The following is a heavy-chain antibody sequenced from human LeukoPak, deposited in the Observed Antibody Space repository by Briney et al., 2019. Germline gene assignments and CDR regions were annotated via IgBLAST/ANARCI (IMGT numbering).Heavy chain of an antibody. CDR2: IWYDGSNK. J-gene: IGHJ3*02. D-gene: IGHD2-2*01. Sequence: GRSPRLSCAASGFTFSSYGMHWVRQAPGKGLEWVAVIWYDGSNKYYADSVKGRFTISRDNSKNTLYLQMNSLRAEDTAVYYCARDHPYCSSTSCYAEAFDIWGQGTMVTVSS. CDR1: GFTFSSYG. CDR3: ARDHPYCSSTSCYAEAFDI. V-gene: IGHV3-33*01.